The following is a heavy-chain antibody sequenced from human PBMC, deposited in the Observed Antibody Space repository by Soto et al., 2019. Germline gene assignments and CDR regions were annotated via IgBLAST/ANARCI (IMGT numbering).Heavy chain of an antibody. V-gene: IGHV3-23*01. J-gene: IGHJ6*03. CDR2: ISGSGGST. CDR1: GFTFSSYA. CDR3: AKDEGSGEDYYYYMDV. D-gene: IGHD3-10*01. Sequence: GGSLRLSCAASGFTFSSYAMSWVRQAPGKGLEWVSAISGSGGSTYYADSVKGRFTISRDNSKNTLYLQMNSLRAEDTAVYYCAKDEGSGEDYYYYMDVWGKGTTVTVSS.